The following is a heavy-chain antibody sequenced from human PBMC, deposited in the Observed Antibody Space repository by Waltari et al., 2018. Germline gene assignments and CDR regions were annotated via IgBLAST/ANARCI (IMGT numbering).Heavy chain of an antibody. CDR1: GGTFSSSA. D-gene: IGHD1-26*01. CDR3: ATKARYSGSYYRPGGAFDI. Sequence: QVQLVQSGAEVKKPGSWVKVSCKASGGTFSSSAISWVRQAHDQGLEWMGGIIPIFGTANYAQKFQGRVTITADKSTSTAYMELSSLRSEDTAVYSCATKARYSGSYYRPGGAFDIWGQGTMVTVSS. J-gene: IGHJ3*02. V-gene: IGHV1-69*14. CDR2: IIPIFGTA.